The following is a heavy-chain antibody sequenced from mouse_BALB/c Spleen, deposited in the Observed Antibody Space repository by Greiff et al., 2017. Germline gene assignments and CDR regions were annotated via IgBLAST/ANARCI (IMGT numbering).Heavy chain of an antibody. CDR3: TRGPAYYGAMDY. Sequence: VQLQQSGAELVKPGASVKLSCKASGYTFTSYYMYWVKQRPGQGLEWIGEINPSNGGTNFNEKFKSKATLTVDKSSSTAYMQLSSLTSEDSAVYYCTRGPAYYGAMDYWGQGTSVTVSS. J-gene: IGHJ4*01. D-gene: IGHD2-10*01. V-gene: IGHV1S81*02. CDR1: GYTFTSYY. CDR2: INPSNGGT.